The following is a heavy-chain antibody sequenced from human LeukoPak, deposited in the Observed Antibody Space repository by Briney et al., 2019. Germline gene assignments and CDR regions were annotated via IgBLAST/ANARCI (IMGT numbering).Heavy chain of an antibody. CDR1: GYTFTGYY. V-gene: IGHV1-2*02. CDR3: ASGYRSGILYYYYYMDV. J-gene: IGHJ6*03. Sequence: ASVNVSCKASGYTFTGYYMHWVRQAPGQGLEGMGGINPNSGGTNYAQKFQGRVTMTRDTSISTAYMELSRLRSDDTAVYHCASGYRSGILYYYYYMDVWGKGTTVTVSS. D-gene: IGHD3-10*01. CDR2: INPNSGGT.